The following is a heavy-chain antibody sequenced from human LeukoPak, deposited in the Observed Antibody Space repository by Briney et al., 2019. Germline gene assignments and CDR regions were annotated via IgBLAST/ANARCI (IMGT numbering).Heavy chain of an antibody. J-gene: IGHJ3*02. V-gene: IGHV3-21*01. CDR3: AREADSGYDLAPVDAFDI. CDR2: ISSSSKYI. D-gene: IGHD5-12*01. Sequence: PGGSLRLSCGASGFTFSSYSMNWVRQAPGRGLEWVSSISSSSKYIYYADSLRGRFTISRDNSKNTLYLQMNSLRAEDTAVYYCAREADSGYDLAPVDAFDIWGQGTMVTVSS. CDR1: GFTFSSYS.